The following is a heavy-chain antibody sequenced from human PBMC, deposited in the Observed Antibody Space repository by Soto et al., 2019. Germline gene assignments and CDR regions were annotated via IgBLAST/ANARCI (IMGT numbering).Heavy chain of an antibody. J-gene: IGHJ6*02. CDR2: INPSGGST. CDR1: GYTFTSYY. V-gene: IGHV1-46*01. Sequence: PSVKVSCKASGYTFTSYYMHWVRQAPGQGLEWMGIINPSGGSTSYAQKFQGRVTMTRDTSTSTVYMELSSLRSEDTAVYYCARDKQVEMATWNKYYYGMDVWGQGTTVTVSS. D-gene: IGHD5-12*01. CDR3: ARDKQVEMATWNKYYYGMDV.